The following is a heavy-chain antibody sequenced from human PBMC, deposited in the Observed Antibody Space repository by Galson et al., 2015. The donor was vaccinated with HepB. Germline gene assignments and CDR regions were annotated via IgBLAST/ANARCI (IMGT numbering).Heavy chain of an antibody. D-gene: IGHD2-15*01. CDR2: ISPYNRNA. Sequence: SVKVSCKASGYTFSSYSITWVRQAPGQGLEWMGWISPYNRNADYAHQLQGRVTMTTDTSTSTAYMELRSLRSDDTAVYYCARGALVVVVNATQSNWFDPWGQGTLVTVSS. V-gene: IGHV1-18*01. CDR3: ARGALVVVVNATQSNWFDP. J-gene: IGHJ5*02. CDR1: GYTFSSYS.